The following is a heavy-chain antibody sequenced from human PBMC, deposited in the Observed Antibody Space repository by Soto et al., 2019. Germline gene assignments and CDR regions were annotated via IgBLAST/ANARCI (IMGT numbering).Heavy chain of an antibody. CDR1: GFTFSSYG. D-gene: IGHD1-26*01. CDR3: AKDEEWEPFLRMDV. J-gene: IGHJ6*02. V-gene: IGHV3-30*18. CDR2: ISYDGSNK. Sequence: GGSLRLSCAASGFTFSSYGMHWVRQAPGKGLEWVAVISYDGSNKYYADSVKGRFTISRDNSKNTLYLQMNSLRAEDTAVYYCAKDEEWEPFLRMDVWGQGTTVTVSS.